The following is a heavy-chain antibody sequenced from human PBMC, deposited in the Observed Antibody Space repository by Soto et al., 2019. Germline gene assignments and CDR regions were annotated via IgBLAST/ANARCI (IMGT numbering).Heavy chain of an antibody. CDR2: TFYRSKWFH. CDR3: AGDNSRCPNFDY. V-gene: IGHV6-1*01. J-gene: IGHJ4*02. CDR1: GDSVSSNSAA. Sequence: SQTLSLTCDISGDSVSSNSAAWSWIRQSPRRGLEWLGRTFYRSKWFHEYGPFVRGRITIKPDTSKNRFSLQLNSVTPEDTAVYYCAGDNSRCPNFDYWGQGILVTVSS. D-gene: IGHD6-13*01.